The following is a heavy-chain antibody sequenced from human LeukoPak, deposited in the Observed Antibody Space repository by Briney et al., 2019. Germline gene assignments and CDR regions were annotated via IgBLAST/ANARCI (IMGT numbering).Heavy chain of an antibody. CDR3: LRGRNWEQS. CDR2: IYYSGST. CDR1: GGSISSYY. D-gene: IGHD1-26*01. J-gene: IGHJ4*02. V-gene: IGHV4-59*12. Sequence: PSETLSLTCTVSGGSISSYYWSRIRQPPGKGLEWIGYIYYSGSTNYNPPLKSRVTISVDTSKNQFSLKLSSVTAADTAVYFCLRGRNWEQSWGQGTLVTVSS.